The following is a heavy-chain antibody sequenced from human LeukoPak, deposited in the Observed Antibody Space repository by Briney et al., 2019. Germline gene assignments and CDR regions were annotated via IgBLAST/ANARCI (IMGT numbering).Heavy chain of an antibody. D-gene: IGHD2-2*02. V-gene: IGHV3-30*18. CDR3: AKGGYCSSTSCYTGAYFDY. CDR1: GFTFSSYG. CDR2: ISYDGSNK. Sequence: GESLRLSCAASGFTFSSYGMHWVRQAPGKGLEWVAVISYDGSNKYYADSVKGRFTISRDNSKNTLYLQMNSLRAEDTAVYYCAKGGYCSSTSCYTGAYFDYWGQGTLVTVSS. J-gene: IGHJ4*02.